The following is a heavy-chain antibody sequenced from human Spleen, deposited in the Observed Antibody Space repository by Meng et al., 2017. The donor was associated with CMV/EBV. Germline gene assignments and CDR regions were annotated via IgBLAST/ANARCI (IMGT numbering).Heavy chain of an antibody. CDR2: TYSRSKWYN. CDR1: GDSVSSITAA. CDR3: TRSYNGLDA. Sequence: SQTLSLTCVISGDSVSSITAAWNWIRQSPSRVLEWLGRTYSRSKWYNDYAVSVKSRITINADTSTNQFSLQLNSVTPEDTAVYYCTRSYNGLDAWGQGTTVTVSS. J-gene: IGHJ6*02. V-gene: IGHV6-1*01.